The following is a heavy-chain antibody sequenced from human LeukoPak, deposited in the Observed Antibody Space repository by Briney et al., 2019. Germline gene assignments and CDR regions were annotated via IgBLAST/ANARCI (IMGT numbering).Heavy chain of an antibody. J-gene: IGHJ4*02. CDR1: GYTFTKYY. D-gene: IGHD2-15*01. V-gene: IGHV1-46*01. Sequence: ASVKVSCKASGYTFTKYYMHWVRQAPGQGLEWMGIINPSGGSTSYAQKFQERVTITRDMSTSTAYMELSSLRSEDTAVYYCAAGWVCSGGSCYYYFDYWGQGTLVTVSS. CDR3: AAGWVCSGGSCYYYFDY. CDR2: INPSGGST.